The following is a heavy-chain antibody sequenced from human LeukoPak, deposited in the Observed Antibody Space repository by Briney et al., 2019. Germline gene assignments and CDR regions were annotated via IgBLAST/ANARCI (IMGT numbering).Heavy chain of an antibody. D-gene: IGHD2-2*03. CDR3: AKSSGYCSSTSCQRFYFDY. CDR1: GFTFSSYA. J-gene: IGHJ4*02. Sequence: PGGSLRLSCGASGFTFSSYAMSWVRQAPGKGLEWVSGIRGSGGSTYYADSVKGRFTISRDNSKNTLYLQMNSLRAEDTAVYYCAKSSGYCSSTSCQRFYFDYWGQGTLVTVSS. CDR2: IRGSGGST. V-gene: IGHV3-23*01.